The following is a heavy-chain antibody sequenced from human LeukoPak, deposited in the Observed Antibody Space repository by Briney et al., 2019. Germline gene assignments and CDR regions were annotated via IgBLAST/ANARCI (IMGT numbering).Heavy chain of an antibody. V-gene: IGHV4-34*01. CDR1: GGSFSGYY. CDR3: ARSAYSSSWYSFDY. Sequence: SETLSLTCAVYGGSFSGYYCSWIRQPPGKGLEWIGEINHSGSTNYNPSLKSRVTISVDTSKNQFSLKLSSVTAADTAVYYCARSAYSSSWYSFDYWGQGTLATVSS. D-gene: IGHD6-13*01. CDR2: INHSGST. J-gene: IGHJ4*02.